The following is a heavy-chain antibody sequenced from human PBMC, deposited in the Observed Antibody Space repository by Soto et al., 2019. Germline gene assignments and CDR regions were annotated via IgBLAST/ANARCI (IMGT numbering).Heavy chain of an antibody. CDR1: GFTFSSYW. Sequence: GGSLRLSCAASGFTFSSYWMSWVCQAPGKGLEWVAHTRQDGGQEYYVDSVKGRFTISRDNAKNSLYLQMNSLRVEDTAVYYCARYPNPTVAGLPFDLWGQGTLVTVSS. D-gene: IGHD6-19*01. CDR3: ARYPNPTVAGLPFDL. V-gene: IGHV3-7*03. J-gene: IGHJ4*02. CDR2: TRQDGGQE.